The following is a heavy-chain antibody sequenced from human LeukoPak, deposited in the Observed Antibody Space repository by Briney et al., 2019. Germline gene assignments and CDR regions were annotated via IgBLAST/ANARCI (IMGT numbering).Heavy chain of an antibody. V-gene: IGHV1-69*06. J-gene: IGHJ5*02. CDR1: GGTFSSYA. Sequence: SSVKVSCKASGGTFSSYAISWVRQAPGQGLEWMGGIITIFGTANYAQKFQGRVTITADKSTSTAYMELSSLRSEDTAVYYCARDPGYCSGCSCYPRWFDPWGQGTLVTVSS. CDR2: IITIFGTA. CDR3: ARDPGYCSGCSCYPRWFDP. D-gene: IGHD2-15*01.